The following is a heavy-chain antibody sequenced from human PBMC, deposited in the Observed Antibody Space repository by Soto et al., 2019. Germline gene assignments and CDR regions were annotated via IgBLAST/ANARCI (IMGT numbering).Heavy chain of an antibody. D-gene: IGHD1-1*01. CDR1: GGSISSSSYY. CDR2: IYYSGST. Sequence: SETLSLTCTVSGGSISSSSYYWGWIRQPPGKGLEWIGYIYYSGSTNYNPSLKSRVTISVDTSKKQFSLKLSSVTAADTAVYYCARGDGYHFDYWGQGTLVTVS. CDR3: ARGDGYHFDY. J-gene: IGHJ4*02. V-gene: IGHV4-61*05.